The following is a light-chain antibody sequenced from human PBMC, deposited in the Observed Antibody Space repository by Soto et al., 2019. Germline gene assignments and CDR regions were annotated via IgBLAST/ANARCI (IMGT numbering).Light chain of an antibody. V-gene: IGKV3-15*01. J-gene: IGKJ4*01. CDR1: QNIYSN. CDR2: RAS. CDR3: QRYNNWPLT. Sequence: IVMTQSPATLSVSPGERVTLSCRASQNIYSNIAWYQQRPGQAPRLLIYRASTRATGVPARFSGSGSGTDFTLTISSLQSEDFTVYYCQRYNNWPLTFGGGTKVENK.